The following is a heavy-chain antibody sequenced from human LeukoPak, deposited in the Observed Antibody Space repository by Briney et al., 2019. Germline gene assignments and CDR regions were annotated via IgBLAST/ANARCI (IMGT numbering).Heavy chain of an antibody. D-gene: IGHD3-9*01. J-gene: IGHJ4*02. CDR3: AGGGTYYDILTGYYGALGYFDY. CDR1: GFTFSSYG. CDR2: IYSGGST. V-gene: IGHV3-53*01. Sequence: GGSLRLSCAASGFTFSSYGMSWVRQAPGKGLEWVSVIYSGGSTYYADSVKGRFTISRDNSKNTLYLQMNSLRAEDTAVYYCAGGGTYYDILTGYYGALGYFDYWGQGTLVTVSS.